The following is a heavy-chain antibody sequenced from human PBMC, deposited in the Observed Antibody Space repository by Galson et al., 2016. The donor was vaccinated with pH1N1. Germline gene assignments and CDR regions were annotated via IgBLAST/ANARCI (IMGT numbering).Heavy chain of an antibody. D-gene: IGHD2/OR15-2a*01. Sequence: QSGAEVKKAGESLKISCQASGYSFATDWIGWVRQTPGKGLEWVGIIYPGDSDTKYSPSSQGQVTMSVDKSISTAYLQWTSLKASDTAMYYCARLSMDPPYYFYFYMDVWGKGTTVTVSS. CDR1: GYSFATDW. CDR3: ARLSMDPPYYFYFYMDV. J-gene: IGHJ6*03. CDR2: IYPGDSDT. V-gene: IGHV5-51*03.